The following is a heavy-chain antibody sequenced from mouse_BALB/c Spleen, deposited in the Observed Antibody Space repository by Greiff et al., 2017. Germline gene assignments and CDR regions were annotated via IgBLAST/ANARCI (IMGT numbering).Heavy chain of an antibody. CDR2: ISSGGST. CDR3: ARGGIYGNYYYYAMDY. D-gene: IGHD2-1*01. CDR1: GFTFSSYA. V-gene: IGHV5-6-5*01. J-gene: IGHJ4*01. Sequence: EVKVVESGGGLVKPGGSLKLSCAASGFTFSSYAMSWVRQTPEKRLEWVASISSGGSTYYPDSVKGRFTISRDNARNILYLQMSSLRSEDTAMYYCARGGIYGNYYYYAMDYWGQGTSVTVSS.